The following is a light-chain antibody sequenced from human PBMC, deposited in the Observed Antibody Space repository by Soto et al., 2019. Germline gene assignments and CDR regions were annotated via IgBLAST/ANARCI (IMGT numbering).Light chain of an antibody. CDR3: QQCNSYPWT. J-gene: IGKJ1*01. V-gene: IGKV1-5*01. CDR2: DAS. Sequence: DIQMTQSPSTLSASVGDRVTITCRASQSSSSWLAWYQQKPGKAPKLLIYDASSLESGVPSRFSGSGSGTEFTLTISSLQPDDFATYYCQQCNSYPWTFGQGTKVDIK. CDR1: QSSSSW.